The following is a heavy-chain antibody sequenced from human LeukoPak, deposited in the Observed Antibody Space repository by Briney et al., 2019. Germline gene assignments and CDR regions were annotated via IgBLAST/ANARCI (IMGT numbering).Heavy chain of an antibody. J-gene: IGHJ5*02. CDR3: ARARVPYSSGLEDWFDP. D-gene: IGHD6-19*01. V-gene: IGHV3-23*01. Sequence: PGGALRLSCAASGFPFSSYAMSWGRPAPGKGLGGVSAICGSGGSTYYADSVKGRFTISRDNSKNTLYLQMNSLRAEDTAVYYCARARVPYSSGLEDWFDPWGQGTLVTVSS. CDR1: GFPFSSYA. CDR2: ICGSGGST.